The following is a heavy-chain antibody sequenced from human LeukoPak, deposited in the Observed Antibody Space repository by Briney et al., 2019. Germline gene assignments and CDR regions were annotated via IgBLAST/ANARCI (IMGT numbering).Heavy chain of an antibody. J-gene: IGHJ1*01. CDR2: INPNSGGT. D-gene: IGHD3-22*01. Sequence: ASVKVSCKASGYTFTGYYMHWVRQAPGQGLEWMGWINPNSGGTNYAQKFQGWVTMTRDTSISTAYMELSRLRSDDTAVYYCARALGEYYYDSSGQYFQHWGQGTLVTVSS. V-gene: IGHV1-2*04. CDR3: ARALGEYYYDSSGQYFQH. CDR1: GYTFTGYY.